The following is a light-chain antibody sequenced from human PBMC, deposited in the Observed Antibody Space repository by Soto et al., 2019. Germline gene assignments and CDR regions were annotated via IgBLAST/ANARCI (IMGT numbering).Light chain of an antibody. CDR2: KAS. CDR1: QSFSGT. Sequence: DIQMTQSPSTLSSSVGDRVTITCRASQSFSGTLAWYQQKPGKAPKLLIYKASSLESGVPSRFSGSGSGTEFTLNINSLQAEDVATYYCQQFFYSPTFGQGTKVDIK. CDR3: QQFFYSPT. J-gene: IGKJ1*01. V-gene: IGKV1-5*03.